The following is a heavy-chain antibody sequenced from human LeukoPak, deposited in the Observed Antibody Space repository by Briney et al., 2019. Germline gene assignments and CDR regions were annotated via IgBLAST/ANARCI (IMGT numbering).Heavy chain of an antibody. CDR2: IYYSGST. CDR1: GGSISSGGYY. CDR3: ARDVGSGYCSSTSCYTGRAVGGMDV. D-gene: IGHD2-2*02. Sequence: PSETLSLTCTVSGGSISSGGYYWSWIRQHPGKGLEWIGYIYYSGSTYYNPSLKSRVTISVDTSKNQFSLKLSSVTAADTAVYYCARDVGSGYCSSTSCYTGRAVGGMDVWGQGITVTVSS. J-gene: IGHJ6*02. V-gene: IGHV4-31*03.